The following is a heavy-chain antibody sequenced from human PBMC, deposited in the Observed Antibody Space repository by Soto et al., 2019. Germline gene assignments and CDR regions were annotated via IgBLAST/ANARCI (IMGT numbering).Heavy chain of an antibody. Sequence: SETLSLTCTVSGGSISSYYWSWIRQPPGKGLEWIGYIYYSGSTNYNPSLKSRVTISVDTSKNQFSLKLSSVTAADTAVYYCARPTFGGNYYGMDIWGQGTTVTVSS. CDR3: ARPTFGGNYYGMDI. CDR1: GGSISSYY. D-gene: IGHD3-16*01. CDR2: IYYSGST. J-gene: IGHJ6*02. V-gene: IGHV4-59*08.